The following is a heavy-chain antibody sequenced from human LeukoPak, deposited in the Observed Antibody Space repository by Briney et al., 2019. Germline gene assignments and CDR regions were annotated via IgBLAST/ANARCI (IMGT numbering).Heavy chain of an antibody. CDR1: GFTFSTYT. CDR2: ITSYSTYI. Sequence: PGGSLRLSCAASGFTFSTYTMNWVRQAPGKGLEWVSSITSYSTYIYYADSVKGRFTISRDNSKNTLYVQVNSLRAEDTAVYYCAKGNGVYFKTHFDYWGQGTLVTVSS. D-gene: IGHD2/OR15-2a*01. J-gene: IGHJ4*02. V-gene: IGHV3-21*04. CDR3: AKGNGVYFKTHFDY.